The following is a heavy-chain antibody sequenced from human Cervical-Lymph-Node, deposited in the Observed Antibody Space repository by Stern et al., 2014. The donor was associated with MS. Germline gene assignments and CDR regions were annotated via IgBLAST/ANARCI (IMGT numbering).Heavy chain of an antibody. Sequence: VHLVESGPGLVKPSETLSLTCTVSGGSVSSGSYYWSWIRQPPGKGLEWIGYIYYSGSTNYNPSLKSRVTISVDTSKNQFSLKLSSVTAADTAVYYCARDGNGYFDYWGQGTLVTVSS. V-gene: IGHV4-61*01. J-gene: IGHJ4*02. CDR3: ARDGNGYFDY. CDR1: GGSVSSGSYY. CDR2: IYYSGST. D-gene: IGHD1-1*01.